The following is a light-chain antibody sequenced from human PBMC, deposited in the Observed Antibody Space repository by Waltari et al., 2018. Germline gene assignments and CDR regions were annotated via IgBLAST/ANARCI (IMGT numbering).Light chain of an antibody. CDR1: ITTMGDGYG. CDR3: QSYDSSLSGSWV. V-gene: IGLV1-40*01. J-gene: IGLJ3*02. CDR2: ANS. Sequence: QSVLTQQPSVLRVAGQRLTIVCPWSITTMGDGYGVRWYQQLPGTAPQLLIYANSNLPSGVPDRFSGSKSGTSASLAITGLQAEDEADYYCQSYDSSLSGSWVFGGGTKLTVL.